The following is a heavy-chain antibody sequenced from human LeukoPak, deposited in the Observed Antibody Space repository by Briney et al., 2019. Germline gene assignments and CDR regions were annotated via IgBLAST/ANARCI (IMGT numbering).Heavy chain of an antibody. CDR1: GFTFSDYY. V-gene: IGHV3-11*06. CDR2: ISSSSSSYT. Sequence: PGGSLRLSCAASGFTFSDYYMSWIRQAPGKGLEWVSYISSSSSSYTNYADSVKGRFTISRDNAKNSLYLQMNSLRAEDTAVYYCARDVSGYYGSGSYHDCWGQGTLVTVSS. J-gene: IGHJ4*02. CDR3: ARDVSGYYGSGSYHDC. D-gene: IGHD3-10*01.